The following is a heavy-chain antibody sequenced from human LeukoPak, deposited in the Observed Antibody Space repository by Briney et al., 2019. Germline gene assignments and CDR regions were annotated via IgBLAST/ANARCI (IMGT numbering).Heavy chain of an antibody. D-gene: IGHD6-13*01. J-gene: IGHJ6*02. CDR2: ITGSGGNT. Sequence: GGSLRLSCAASGFIFSSYSMSWVRQAPGKGLEWVSVITGSGGNTYYADSVKGRFTISKDNSKNTVYLQMSSLRVDDTAVYYCAKAASSSWPSYSYGMDVWGQRTTVTVSS. V-gene: IGHV3-23*01. CDR3: AKAASSSWPSYSYGMDV. CDR1: GFIFSSYS.